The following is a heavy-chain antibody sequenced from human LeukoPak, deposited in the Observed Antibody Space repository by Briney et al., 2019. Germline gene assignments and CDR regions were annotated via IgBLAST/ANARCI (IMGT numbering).Heavy chain of an antibody. V-gene: IGHV3-7*01. Sequence: GGSLRLSCIGSGFTFSNFWMNRVRQAPGKGLEWVAIIKQDGSEEYYVDSVKGRFIISRDNAKNSLSLQMNSLRVEDSAVYFCAGSSRFIPYHWGQGTLVTVFS. CDR1: GFTFSNFW. D-gene: IGHD3-16*01. J-gene: IGHJ1*01. CDR2: IKQDGSEE. CDR3: AGSSRFIPYH.